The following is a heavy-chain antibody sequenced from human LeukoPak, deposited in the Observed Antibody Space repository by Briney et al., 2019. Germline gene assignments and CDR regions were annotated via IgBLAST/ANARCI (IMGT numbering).Heavy chain of an antibody. V-gene: IGHV4-39*01. CDR1: GGSISSSSYY. CDR2: IYYSGST. Sequence: SETLSLTCTVSGGSISSSSYYWGWIRQPPGKGLEWIGSIYYSGSTYYNPSLKSRVTISVDTSKNQFSLKLSSVTAADTAVYYCARLQEASPFDYWGQGTLVTVSS. J-gene: IGHJ4*02. CDR3: ARLQEASPFDY.